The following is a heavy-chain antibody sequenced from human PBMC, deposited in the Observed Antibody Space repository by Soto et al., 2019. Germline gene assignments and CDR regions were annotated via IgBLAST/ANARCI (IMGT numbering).Heavy chain of an antibody. V-gene: IGHV1-2*02. J-gene: IGHJ4*02. CDR1: GYTFTGYY. CDR3: ARQLRDILTIDY. CDR2: INLNSGGT. D-gene: IGHD3-9*01. Sequence: QVLLVQSGAEVKKPGASVKVSCKASGYTFTGYYMHWVRQAPGQGLEWMGWINLNSGGTNHAQKFQGRVTMTRDTSVSTAYMELSRLRSDDTAVYYCARQLRDILTIDYWGQGTLVTVSS.